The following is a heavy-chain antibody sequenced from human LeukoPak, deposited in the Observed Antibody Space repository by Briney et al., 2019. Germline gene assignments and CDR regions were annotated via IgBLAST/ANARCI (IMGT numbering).Heavy chain of an antibody. CDR1: GYTFTSYG. CDR3: ARSSSQRELPRPFDY. V-gene: IGHV1-18*01. J-gene: IGHJ4*02. CDR2: ISAYNGNT. D-gene: IGHD1-26*01. Sequence: GASVKVSCKASGYTFTSYGISWVRQAPGQGFEWMGWISAYNGNTNYAQKLQGRVTMTTDTSTSTAYMGLRSLRSDDTAVYYCARSSSQRELPRPFDYWGQGTLVTVSS.